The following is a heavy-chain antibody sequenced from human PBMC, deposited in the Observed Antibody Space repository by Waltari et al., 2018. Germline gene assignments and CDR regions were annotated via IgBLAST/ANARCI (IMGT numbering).Heavy chain of an antibody. Sequence: QVQLVQSGAEVKKPGASVKVSCKASGYTFTGYYMHWVRQATGQGLEWMGWINPNSGGTNYAQKFQGRVTMTRDTSISTAYMELSRLRSDDTAVYYCARDEVAAAAGENWFDPWGQGTLVTVSS. J-gene: IGHJ5*02. V-gene: IGHV1-2*02. D-gene: IGHD6-13*01. CDR3: ARDEVAAAAGENWFDP. CDR2: INPNSGGT. CDR1: GYTFTGYY.